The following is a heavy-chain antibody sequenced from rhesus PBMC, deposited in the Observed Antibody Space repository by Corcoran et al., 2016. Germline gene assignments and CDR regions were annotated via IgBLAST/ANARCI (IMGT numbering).Heavy chain of an antibody. V-gene: IGHV4S11*01. J-gene: IGHJ4*01. Sequence: QVQLQESGPGLVKPLETLSLTCAVSGGSISSNYWSWIRQAPGKGLEWIGYIYGSGSSTNYNPAHKSGVTLSVDTSKNQLSLKLSSGTAADTAVYYCARHGYSGSYYGYWGQGVLVTVSS. CDR1: GGSISSNY. CDR2: IYGSGSST. D-gene: IGHD3-16*01. CDR3: ARHGYSGSYYGY.